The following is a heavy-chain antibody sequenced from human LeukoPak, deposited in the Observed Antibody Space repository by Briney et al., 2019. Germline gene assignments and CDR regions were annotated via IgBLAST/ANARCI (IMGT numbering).Heavy chain of an antibody. CDR3: ARIMGALRTSHYDY. D-gene: IGHD2-2*01. CDR1: GYSFTSYW. J-gene: IGHJ4*02. CDR2: IYPGDSDT. Sequence: GESLKSSCKGSGYSFTSYWIGWVRQMPGEGLEWRGIIYPGDSDTRYSPSFQGQVTISADKSISTAYLQWSSLKASDTAMYYCARIMGALRTSHYDYWGQGTLVTVSS. V-gene: IGHV5-51*01.